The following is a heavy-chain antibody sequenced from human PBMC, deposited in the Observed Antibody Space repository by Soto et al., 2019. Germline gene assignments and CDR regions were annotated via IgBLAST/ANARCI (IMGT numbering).Heavy chain of an antibody. CDR3: ARDISAAGVWFFDY. CDR2: IYSGGST. Sequence: EVQLVESGGGLVQPGGSLRLSCTASRLTVSSNYMSWVRQAPGKGPEWVSVIYSGGSTYYADSVKGRFTISRDNSKNTLYLQLNSLRAEDTAVYYCARDISAAGVWFFDYWGQGTLVTVTS. V-gene: IGHV3-66*01. CDR1: RLTVSSNY. J-gene: IGHJ4*02. D-gene: IGHD6-13*01.